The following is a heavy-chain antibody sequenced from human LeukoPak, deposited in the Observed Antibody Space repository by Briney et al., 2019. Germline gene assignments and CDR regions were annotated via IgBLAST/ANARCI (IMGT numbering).Heavy chain of an antibody. V-gene: IGHV3-53*01. CDR3: ARAGHGVYAFDY. J-gene: IGHJ4*02. Sequence: PGGSLRLSCAASGFTFSSNYMSWVRQAPGKGLEWVSVIYSGGSTYYADSVKGRFTISRDNSKNTLYLQMNSLRAEDTAVYYCARAGHGVYAFDYWGQGTLVTVSS. CDR2: IYSGGST. CDR1: GFTFSSNY. D-gene: IGHD2-8*01.